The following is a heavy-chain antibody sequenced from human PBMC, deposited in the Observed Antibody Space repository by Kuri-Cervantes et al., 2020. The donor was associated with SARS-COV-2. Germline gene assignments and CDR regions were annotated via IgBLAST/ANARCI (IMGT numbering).Heavy chain of an antibody. D-gene: IGHD4-17*01. Sequence: ASVKVSCKASGYTFTSYAMHWVRQAPGQRLEWMGWINAGNGNTKYSQKFRGRVTITRDTSASTAYMELSSLRSEDTAVYYCARAEHLLTTVIAFDYWGQGTLVTVSS. CDR2: INAGNGNT. CDR3: ARAEHLLTTVIAFDY. V-gene: IGHV1-3*01. CDR1: GYTFTSYA. J-gene: IGHJ4*02.